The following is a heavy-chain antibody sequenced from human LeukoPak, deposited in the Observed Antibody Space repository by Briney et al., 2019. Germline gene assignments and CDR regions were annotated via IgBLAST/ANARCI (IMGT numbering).Heavy chain of an antibody. D-gene: IGHD2-15*01. CDR3: ARDPEVGYCSGGSCYGQGY. CDR2: IIPIFGTA. V-gene: IGHV1-69*05. CDR1: GGTFSSYA. J-gene: IGHJ4*02. Sequence: ASVKVSCKASGGTFSSYAISWVRQAPGQGLEWMGGIIPIFGTANYAQKFQGRVTITTDESTSTAYMELSSLRSEDTAVYYCARDPEVGYCSGGSCYGQGYWGQGTLVTVSS.